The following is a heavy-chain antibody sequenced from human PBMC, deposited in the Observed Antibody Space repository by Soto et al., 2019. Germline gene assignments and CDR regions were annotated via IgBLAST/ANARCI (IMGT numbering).Heavy chain of an antibody. CDR1: GYTFTSYY. D-gene: IGHD3-10*01. CDR2: INHSGGST. J-gene: IGHJ4*02. Sequence: QVQLVQSGAEVKKPGASVKVSCKASGYTFTSYYMHWVRQAPGQGLEWMGIINHSGGSTSYAQKYQGRVTMTRDKSTSTVYMELISLRSEDTAVYYCARDGVELIGELFTYVGYWGQGTLVTVSS. CDR3: ARDGVELIGELFTYVGY. V-gene: IGHV1-46*01.